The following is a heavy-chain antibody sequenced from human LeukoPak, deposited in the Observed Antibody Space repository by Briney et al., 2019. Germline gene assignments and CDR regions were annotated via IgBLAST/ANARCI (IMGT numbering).Heavy chain of an antibody. J-gene: IGHJ4*02. V-gene: IGHV3-30*18. CDR3: AKDNFDY. Sequence: GGSLRLSCAAYGFNFSIYGMHWVRQAPGKGLEWVAVISYDGSNKYYADSVKGRFTISRDNSKNTLYLQMNSLRAEDTAVYYWAKDNFDYGGQGTLVTVSS. CDR1: GFNFSIYG. CDR2: ISYDGSNK.